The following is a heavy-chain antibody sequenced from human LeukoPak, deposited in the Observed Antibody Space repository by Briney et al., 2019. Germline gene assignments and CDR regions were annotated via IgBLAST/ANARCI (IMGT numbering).Heavy chain of an antibody. CDR2: IYYSGST. J-gene: IGHJ5*02. Sequence: SETLSLTCTVSDGSISTSDYYWGWIRQPPGKGLEWIGSIYYSGSTYYNPSLESRLTISLDTSKNQFSLKLSSVTAADTAVYYCARTATGYSSSFFAVWFDPWGQGTLVTVSS. CDR3: ARTATGYSSSFFAVWFDP. D-gene: IGHD6-13*01. V-gene: IGHV4-39*07. CDR1: DGSISTSDYY.